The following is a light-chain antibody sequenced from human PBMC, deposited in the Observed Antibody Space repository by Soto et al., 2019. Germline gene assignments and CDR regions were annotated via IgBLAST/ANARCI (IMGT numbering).Light chain of an antibody. CDR1: QSVSEF. J-gene: IGKJ5*01. Sequence: EIVLTQSPGNLALSPGERATLSCRASQSVSEFLAWYQQKPGQAPRLLIYGASSRATGIPDRFSGSGSGTDFTLTISSLEPEDFAVYYCQQRFNWQVTFGQGTRLEIK. CDR2: GAS. CDR3: QQRFNWQVT. V-gene: IGKV3-11*01.